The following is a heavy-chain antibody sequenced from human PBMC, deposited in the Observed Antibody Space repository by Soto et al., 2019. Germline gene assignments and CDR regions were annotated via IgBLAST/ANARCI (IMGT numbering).Heavy chain of an antibody. Sequence: GESLKISCKGSGYSFTSYWISWVRQMPGKGLEWMGRIGPSDSYTNYSPSFQGHVTISADKSTSTAYLQWSSLKASDTAMYYCARQHDYGDPPGYWGQGTLVTVSS. D-gene: IGHD4-17*01. V-gene: IGHV5-10-1*01. CDR2: IGPSDSYT. J-gene: IGHJ4*02. CDR1: GYSFTSYW. CDR3: ARQHDYGDPPGY.